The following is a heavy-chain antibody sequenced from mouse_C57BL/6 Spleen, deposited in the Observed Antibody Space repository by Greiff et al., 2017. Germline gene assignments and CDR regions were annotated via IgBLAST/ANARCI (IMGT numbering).Heavy chain of an antibody. J-gene: IGHJ3*01. CDR2: INPNYGTN. Sequence: VHVKQSGPELVKPGASVKISCKASGYSFTDYNMNWVKQSNGKSLEWIGVINPNYGTNSYNQKFKGKATLTVDQSSSTAYMQLNSLTSEDSAVYYCAREGVYDYDGRPWFAYWGQGTLVTVSA. CDR1: GYSFTDYN. CDR3: AREGVYDYDGRPWFAY. V-gene: IGHV1-39*01. D-gene: IGHD2-4*01.